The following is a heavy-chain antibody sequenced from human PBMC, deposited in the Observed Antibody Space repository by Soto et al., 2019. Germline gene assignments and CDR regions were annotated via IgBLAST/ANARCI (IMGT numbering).Heavy chain of an antibody. J-gene: IGHJ4*02. D-gene: IGHD4-17*01. CDR3: VRGYSDYTYYFDY. CDR1: GFSFSSFW. V-gene: IGHV3-7*03. Sequence: EVQLVESGGGLVQPGGSLRLSCTTSGFSFSSFWMIWVRQAPGKGLEWVAIIKQDGSEKHYVDSVKGRFTVSRDNAEKSLYLQMDSLRPDDTAVYYCVRGYSDYTYYFDYWGQGALVTVSS. CDR2: IKQDGSEK.